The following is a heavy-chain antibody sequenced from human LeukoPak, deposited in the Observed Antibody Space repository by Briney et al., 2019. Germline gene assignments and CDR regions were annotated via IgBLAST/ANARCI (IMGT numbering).Heavy chain of an antibody. CDR1: GGSISSGGYY. CDR3: AGRVVPAATHYMDV. Sequence: SETLSLTCTVSGGSISSGGYYWSWIRQPPGKGLEWIGYIYHSGSTYYNPSLKSRVTISVDRSKNQFSLKLSSVTAADTAVYYCAGRVVPAATHYMDVWGKGTTVTVSS. D-gene: IGHD2-2*01. CDR2: IYHSGST. V-gene: IGHV4-30-2*01. J-gene: IGHJ6*03.